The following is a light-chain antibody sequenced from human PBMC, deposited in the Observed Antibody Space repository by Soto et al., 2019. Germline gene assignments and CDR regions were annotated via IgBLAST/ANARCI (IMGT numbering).Light chain of an antibody. J-gene: IGKJ5*01. CDR3: QQYYDWPTIT. CDR1: ESVRSN. Sequence: EIVMTQSPATLSVPPGDRATLSCRVSESVRSNLAWYQQKPGQAPRLLIHGASIRAADIPDRFSGSGSGTEFTLTISTLQSEDFAVYYCQQYYDWPTITFGQGTRLE. V-gene: IGKV3-15*01. CDR2: GAS.